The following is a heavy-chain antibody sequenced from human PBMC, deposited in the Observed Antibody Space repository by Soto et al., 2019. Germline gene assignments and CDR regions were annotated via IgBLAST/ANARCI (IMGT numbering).Heavy chain of an antibody. CDR3: ARDEGSHGFDS. Sequence: QVQLLVQSGSEVKKPGASVKVSCQASGYTFTNYGISWVRQAPGQGLEWMGWVSGYNGNTNYAQKLRGRGTMTTDTSTSTAYMELRTLRSDDTAVYHCARDEGSHGFDSCGQGTLVTVSS. D-gene: IGHD6-19*01. CDR2: VSGYNGNT. J-gene: IGHJ4*02. V-gene: IGHV1-18*04. CDR1: GYTFTNYG.